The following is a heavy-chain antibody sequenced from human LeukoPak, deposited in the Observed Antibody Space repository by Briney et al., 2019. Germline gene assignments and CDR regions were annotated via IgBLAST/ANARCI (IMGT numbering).Heavy chain of an antibody. CDR3: AKDKNDYGDYYYMDV. J-gene: IGHJ6*03. CDR2: IRHDGNHK. Sequence: GGSLRLSCAASGFTFGSYGMHWVRQAPGKGLEWVAFIRHDGNHKNCADSVKGRFTIPRDNSKNTLSLQMNSLRAEDTAVYYCAKDKNDYGDYYYMDVWGKGTTVTVSS. V-gene: IGHV3-30*02. D-gene: IGHD4-17*01. CDR1: GFTFGSYG.